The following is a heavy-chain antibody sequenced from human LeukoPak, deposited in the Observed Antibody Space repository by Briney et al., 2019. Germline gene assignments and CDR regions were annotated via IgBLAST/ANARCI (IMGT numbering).Heavy chain of an antibody. CDR2: ISGSGGSK. CDR3: AKLGQMTTVTTSENY. D-gene: IGHD4-17*01. Sequence: GASLRLSCAASGFTFSSYAMSWVRQAPGKGLEWVSAISGSGGSKYYADSVKGRFTISRDNSKNTLYLQMNSLRAEDTAVYYCAKLGQMTTVTTSENYWGQGTLVTVSS. J-gene: IGHJ4*02. CDR1: GFTFSSYA. V-gene: IGHV3-23*01.